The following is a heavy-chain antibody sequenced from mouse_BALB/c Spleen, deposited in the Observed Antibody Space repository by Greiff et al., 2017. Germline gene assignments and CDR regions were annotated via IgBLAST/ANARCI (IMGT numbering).Heavy chain of an antibody. J-gene: IGHJ4*01. V-gene: IGHV5-9-4*01. D-gene: IGHD1-2*01. CDR2: ISSGGSYT. CDR3: ARSPPSLLQPIYAMDY. Sequence: DVKLVESGGGLVKPGGSLKLSCAASGFTFSSYAMSWVRQSPEKRLEWVAEISSGGSYTYYPDTVTGRFTISRDNAKNTLYLEMSSLRSEDTAMYYCARSPPSLLQPIYAMDYWGQGTSVTVSS. CDR1: GFTFSSYA.